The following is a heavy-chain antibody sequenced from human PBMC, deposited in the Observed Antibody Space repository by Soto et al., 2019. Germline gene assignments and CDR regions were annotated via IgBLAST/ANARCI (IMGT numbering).Heavy chain of an antibody. CDR1: GYTFTSYY. J-gene: IGHJ4*02. CDR3: ARVKIVDYGEYIGESDY. CDR2: INPSGGST. Sequence: QVQLVQSGAEVKKPGASVKVSCKASGYTFTSYYMHWVRQAPGQGLEWMGIINPSGGSTSYAQTYKGRVTLTRDMSTSTVYMELSSLRSEDTAVYYCARVKIVDYGEYIGESDYWGQGTLVTVSS. V-gene: IGHV1-46*01. D-gene: IGHD4-17*01.